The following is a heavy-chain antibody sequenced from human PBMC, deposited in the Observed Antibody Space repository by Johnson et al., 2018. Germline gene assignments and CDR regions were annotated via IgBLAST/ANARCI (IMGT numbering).Heavy chain of an antibody. CDR1: GGSISSYY. J-gene: IGHJ6*03. D-gene: IGHD6-19*01. V-gene: IGHV4-59*12. CDR2: IYYSGST. Sequence: QVQLQESGPGLVKPSETLSLTCTVSGGSISSYYWSWIRQPPGRGLEWIGYIYYSGSTNYNPSLKSRVTISVDPSKNQFSLRLISVTAADTAVYYCARGRGWLEGRGYYFYSYYMDVWGKGTTVTVSS. CDR3: ARGRGWLEGRGYYFYSYYMDV.